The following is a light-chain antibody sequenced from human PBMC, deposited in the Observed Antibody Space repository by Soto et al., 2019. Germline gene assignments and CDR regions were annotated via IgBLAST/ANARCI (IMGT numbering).Light chain of an antibody. CDR3: ASYTSSTTQV. V-gene: IGLV2-14*01. J-gene: IGLJ3*02. Sequence: QSALTQPVSVSASPGQSITISCAGTSSDIGKYDYVSWYQHHPGNAPKLVISAVSRRSSGISDRFSGSKSGNTVTLTISGLQAEDEADYYCASYTSSTTQVFGGGTKVTVL. CDR1: SSDIGKYDY. CDR2: AVS.